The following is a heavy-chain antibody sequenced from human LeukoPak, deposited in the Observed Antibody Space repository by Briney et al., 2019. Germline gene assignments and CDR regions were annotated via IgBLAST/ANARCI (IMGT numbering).Heavy chain of an antibody. Sequence: GGSLRLSCAASGFTFSSYAMSWVRQAPGKGLEWVSAISGSGGSTYYADSVKGRFTISRDNSKNTLYLQMNSLRAEDTAVYYCARVNSHCSSTSCYTGALDYWGQGTLVTVSS. D-gene: IGHD2-2*02. J-gene: IGHJ4*02. CDR3: ARVNSHCSSTSCYTGALDY. CDR2: ISGSGGST. CDR1: GFTFSSYA. V-gene: IGHV3-23*01.